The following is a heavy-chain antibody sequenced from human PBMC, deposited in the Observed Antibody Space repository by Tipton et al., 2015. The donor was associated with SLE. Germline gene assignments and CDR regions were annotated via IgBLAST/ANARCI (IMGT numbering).Heavy chain of an antibody. Sequence: TLSLTCSVSGVSISTRRYYWGWIRQSPGQGLEWVGSLYAGGSTYFHPSLKSRASISADASKNHFSLKLNSVTAADTAVYYCARVKPERYIDWKNGFDIWGQGTMVTVSS. D-gene: IGHD3-9*01. J-gene: IGHJ3*02. CDR3: ARVKPERYIDWKNGFDI. CDR1: GVSISTRRYY. V-gene: IGHV4-39*02. CDR2: LYAGGST.